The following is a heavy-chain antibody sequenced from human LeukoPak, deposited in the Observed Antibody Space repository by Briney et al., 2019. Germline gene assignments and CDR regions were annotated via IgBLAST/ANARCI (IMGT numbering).Heavy chain of an antibody. Sequence: GGSLRLSCAASGFTVSSNYMSWVRQAPEKGLEWVSVIYSGGSTYYADSVKGRFTISRHNSKNTLYLQMNSLRAEDTAVYYCARNHDYYDSSGYSFDYWGQGTLVTVSS. D-gene: IGHD3-22*01. CDR2: IYSGGST. CDR3: ARNHDYYDSSGYSFDY. V-gene: IGHV3-53*04. J-gene: IGHJ4*02. CDR1: GFTVSSNY.